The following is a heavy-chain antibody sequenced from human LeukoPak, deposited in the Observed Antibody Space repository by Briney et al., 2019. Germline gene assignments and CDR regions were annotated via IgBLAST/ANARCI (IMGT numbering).Heavy chain of an antibody. V-gene: IGHV3-30*04. J-gene: IGHJ6*03. CDR3: VGSPTYYYMDV. Sequence: SRRLSCAASGSTFRNHAIHWVRQAPGKGLEWVTVISHDGGNDYYRDSVKGRFTISRDNSKNTVLLQMNSLSPDDTAIYYCVGSPTYYYMDVWGKGTTVTVSS. CDR1: GSTFRNHA. D-gene: IGHD3-10*01. CDR2: ISHDGGND.